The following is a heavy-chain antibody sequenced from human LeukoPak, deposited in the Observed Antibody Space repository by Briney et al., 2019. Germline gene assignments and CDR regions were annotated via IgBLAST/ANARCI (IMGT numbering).Heavy chain of an antibody. Sequence: SETLSLTCAVYGGSFSGYYWSWIRQPPGKGLEWIGEINHSGSTNYDPSLKSRVTISVDTSKNQFSLKLSSVTAADTAVYYCARRKRYSGSYSSTHPLDYWGQGTLVTVSS. CDR2: INHSGST. J-gene: IGHJ4*02. CDR1: GGSFSGYY. CDR3: ARRKRYSGSYSSTHPLDY. V-gene: IGHV4-34*01. D-gene: IGHD1-26*01.